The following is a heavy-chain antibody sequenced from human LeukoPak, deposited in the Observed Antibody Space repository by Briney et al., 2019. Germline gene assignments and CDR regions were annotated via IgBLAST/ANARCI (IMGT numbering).Heavy chain of an antibody. D-gene: IGHD2-21*02. Sequence: GGSLRLSCAASGFTFSDAWMSWVRQAPGKGLEWVGRVKSKTDGETSDYAAPVRGRFTISRDDSKNTLYLQMDSLKTEDTAVYFCTTETGGDYYYYYGMDVWGQGTTVTVSS. V-gene: IGHV3-15*01. CDR1: GFTFSDAW. CDR2: VKSKTDGETS. CDR3: TTETGGDYYYYYGMDV. J-gene: IGHJ6*02.